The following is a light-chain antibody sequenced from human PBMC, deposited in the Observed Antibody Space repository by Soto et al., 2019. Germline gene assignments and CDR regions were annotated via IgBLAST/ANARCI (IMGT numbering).Light chain of an antibody. CDR1: NNDIGNYNY. Sequence: QSVLTQPASVSGSPGQSITFSCTGTNNDIGNYNYVSWYQQHPGKATKLLIYAVSNRPSGVSNRFSGSKSGNTASLTISGLQAEDEADYYCSSFTISGTPLVFGGGTKLTVL. CDR3: SSFTISGTPLV. CDR2: AVS. J-gene: IGLJ2*01. V-gene: IGLV2-14*03.